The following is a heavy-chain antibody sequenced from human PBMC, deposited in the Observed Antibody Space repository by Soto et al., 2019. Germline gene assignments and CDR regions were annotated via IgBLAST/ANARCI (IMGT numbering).Heavy chain of an antibody. CDR2: VYWDDDK. Sequence: QITLKESGPTLVKPTQTLTLTCTFSGFSLSTSGVGVGWIRQPPGKALEWLALVYWDDDKRYSPLLKSRLTITHDTSETQVVLTTTHMDHVDTATYYCAHRGIKGNWFALWGQGALVTVSS. CDR3: AHRGIKGNWFAL. D-gene: IGHD3-10*01. V-gene: IGHV2-5*02. CDR1: GFSLSTSGVG. J-gene: IGHJ5*02.